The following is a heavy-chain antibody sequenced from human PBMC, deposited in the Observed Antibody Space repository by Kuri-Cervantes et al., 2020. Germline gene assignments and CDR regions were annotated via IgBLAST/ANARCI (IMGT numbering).Heavy chain of an antibody. Sequence: SVKVSCKASGGTFSSYAISWVRQAPGQGLEWMGGIIPIFGTANYAQKFQGRVAITADESTSTAYMELSSLRSEDTAVYYCTLNSARPAVDYWGQGTLVTVSS. CDR2: IIPIFGTA. V-gene: IGHV1-69*13. J-gene: IGHJ4*02. CDR1: GGTFSSYA. D-gene: IGHD2-21*01. CDR3: TLNSARPAVDY.